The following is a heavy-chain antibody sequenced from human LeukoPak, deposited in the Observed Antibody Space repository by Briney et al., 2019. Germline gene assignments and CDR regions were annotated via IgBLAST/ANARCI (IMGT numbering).Heavy chain of an antibody. D-gene: IGHD1-26*01. Sequence: SGTLSLTCAVSGGSISSSNWWIWVRQPPGKGLEWIGEIYHSGDTNYNSSLKSRVTISIDKSKNQFSLNLSSVTAADTAFYYCARVSSGSYYFDYWGQGTLVTVSS. J-gene: IGHJ4*02. CDR3: ARVSSGSYYFDY. CDR2: IYHSGDT. V-gene: IGHV4-4*02. CDR1: GGSISSSNW.